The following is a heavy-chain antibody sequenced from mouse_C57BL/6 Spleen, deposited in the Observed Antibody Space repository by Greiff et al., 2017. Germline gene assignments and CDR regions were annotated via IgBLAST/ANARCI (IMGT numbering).Heavy chain of an antibody. V-gene: IGHV1-81*01. Sequence: VQLVESGAELARPGASVKLSCKASGYTFTSYGISWVKQRTGQGLEWIGEIYPRSGNTYYNEKFKGKATLTADKSSSTAYMELRSLTSEDSAVYFCARGHFITTVEDYFDYWGQGTTLTVSS. CDR3: ARGHFITTVEDYFDY. CDR2: IYPRSGNT. D-gene: IGHD1-1*01. CDR1: GYTFTSYG. J-gene: IGHJ2*01.